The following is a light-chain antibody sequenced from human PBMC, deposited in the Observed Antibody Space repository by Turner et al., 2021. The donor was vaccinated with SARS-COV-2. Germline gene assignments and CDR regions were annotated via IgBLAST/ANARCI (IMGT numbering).Light chain of an antibody. CDR1: QSVSSN. V-gene: IGKV3-15*01. Sequence: EIVMTQSPATLSVSPGESATLSCRASQSVSSNLAWYQQKPGQAPRLLIYGASTRATGIPARFSGSGSGTEFILTISSLQSEDVAVYYCQQYNNWPWTFGQGTKVEIK. J-gene: IGKJ1*01. CDR3: QQYNNWPWT. CDR2: GAS.